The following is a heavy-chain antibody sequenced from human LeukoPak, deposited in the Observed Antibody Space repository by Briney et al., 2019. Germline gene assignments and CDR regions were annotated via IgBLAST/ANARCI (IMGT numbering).Heavy chain of an antibody. CDR2: ISSSSSTI. Sequence: PGGPLRLSCAASGFTFSSYSMNWVRQAPGKGLEWVSYISSSSSTIYYADSVKGRFTISRDNAKNSLYLQMNSLRDEDTAVYYCARGIAAAGTGSYFDYWGQGTLVTVSS. CDR1: GFTFSSYS. V-gene: IGHV3-48*02. D-gene: IGHD6-13*01. J-gene: IGHJ4*02. CDR3: ARGIAAAGTGSYFDY.